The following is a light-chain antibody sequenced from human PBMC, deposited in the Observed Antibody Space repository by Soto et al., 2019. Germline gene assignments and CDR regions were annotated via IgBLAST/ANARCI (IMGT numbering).Light chain of an antibody. CDR1: NIGSKS. J-gene: IGLJ3*02. CDR2: YDT. Sequence: SYELIQPPSVSVAPGKTARITCGGNNIGSKSVHWYQQKPGQAPVLVIYYDTDRPSGIPERFSGSNSGNTATLTISRVEAXXXXXXXCQVWDSSSDHPVFGGGTKL. V-gene: IGLV3-21*04. CDR3: QVWDSSSDHPV.